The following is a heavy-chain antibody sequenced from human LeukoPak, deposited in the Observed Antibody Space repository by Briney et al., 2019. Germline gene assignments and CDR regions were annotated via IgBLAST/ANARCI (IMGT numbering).Heavy chain of an antibody. V-gene: IGHV4-4*02. Sequence: SETLSLTCAVSGGSISSSNWWSWVRQPPGKGLEWIGEIYHSGSTNYNPSLESRVTISVDKSKNQFSLKLSSVTAADTAVYYCARVMAYYGSADLDYWGQGTLVTVSS. D-gene: IGHD3-10*01. CDR1: GGSISSSNW. CDR2: IYHSGST. CDR3: ARVMAYYGSADLDY. J-gene: IGHJ4*02.